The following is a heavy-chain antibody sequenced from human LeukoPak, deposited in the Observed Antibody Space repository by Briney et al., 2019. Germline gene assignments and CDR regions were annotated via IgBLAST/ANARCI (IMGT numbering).Heavy chain of an antibody. D-gene: IGHD2-2*01. CDR2: INPNSGGT. J-gene: IGHJ5*02. CDR3: ARDPFCSSTSCEHAFDP. V-gene: IGHV1-2*02. CDR1: GYTFTGYY. Sequence: GASVKVSCKASGYTFTGYYMHWVRQAPGQGLEWMGWINPNSGGTNYAQKFQGRVTMTRDTSISTAYMELSRLRSDDTAVYYCARDPFCSSTSCEHAFDPWGQGTLVTVSS.